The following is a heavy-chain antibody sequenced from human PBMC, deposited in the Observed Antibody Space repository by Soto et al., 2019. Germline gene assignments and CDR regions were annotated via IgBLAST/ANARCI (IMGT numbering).Heavy chain of an antibody. D-gene: IGHD2-21*01. J-gene: IGHJ6*03. CDR3: AKAKVEQVIVYYIDV. CDR2: ISGSGGST. CDR1: GFTFSSYA. V-gene: IGHV3-23*01. Sequence: GGSLRLSCAASGFTFSSYAMSWVRQAPGKGLEWVSAISGSGGSTYYADSVKGRFTISRDNSKNTLYLQMNSLRAEDTAVYYCAKAKVEQVIVYYIDVWGKGTTVTVSS.